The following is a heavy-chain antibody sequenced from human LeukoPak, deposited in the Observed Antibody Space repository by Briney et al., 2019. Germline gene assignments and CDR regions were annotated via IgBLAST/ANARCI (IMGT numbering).Heavy chain of an antibody. V-gene: IGHV1-18*01. CDR1: GYTFTSYG. CDR3: AREYSAFDILTGYYLPFGFDP. Sequence: GASVKVSCKASGYTFTSYGISWVRQAPGQGLEWMGWISAYNGNTNYAQKLQGRVTMTTDTSTSTAYMELRSLRSDDTAVYYCAREYSAFDILTGYYLPFGFDPWGQGTLVTVSS. J-gene: IGHJ5*02. CDR2: ISAYNGNT. D-gene: IGHD3-9*01.